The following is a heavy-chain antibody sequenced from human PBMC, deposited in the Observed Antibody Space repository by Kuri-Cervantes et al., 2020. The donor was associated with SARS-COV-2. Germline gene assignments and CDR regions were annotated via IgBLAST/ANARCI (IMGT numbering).Heavy chain of an antibody. CDR2: ISSSSDYI. CDR3: ARDRGYCSGGGCYSTGFSFDY. D-gene: IGHD2-15*01. Sequence: GGSLRLSCAASGFTFSSYGMTWVRQAPGKGLEWVSSISSSSDYIHYADSVKGRFTVSRDNAENSLYLQMNSLRAGDTAVYYCARDRGYCSGGGCYSTGFSFDYWGQGALVTVSS. J-gene: IGHJ4*02. CDR1: GFTFSSYG. V-gene: IGHV3-21*01.